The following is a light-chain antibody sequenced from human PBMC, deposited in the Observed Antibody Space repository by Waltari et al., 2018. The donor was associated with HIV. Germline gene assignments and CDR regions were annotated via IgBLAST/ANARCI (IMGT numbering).Light chain of an antibody. Sequence: QLVLTQSPSASASLVATVTLTCTLSSGHSSYLIAWHQQQPEKGPRYLMKLNSDGSHSKGDGIPDRFSGSSSGAERYLTISSLQSEDEADYYCQTWGTGTWVFGGGTKLTVL. CDR2: LNSDGSH. CDR1: SGHSSYL. V-gene: IGLV4-69*01. J-gene: IGLJ3*02. CDR3: QTWGTGTWV.